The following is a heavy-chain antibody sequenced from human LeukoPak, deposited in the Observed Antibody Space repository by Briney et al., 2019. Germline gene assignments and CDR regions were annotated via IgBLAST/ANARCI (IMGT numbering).Heavy chain of an antibody. D-gene: IGHD6-19*01. Sequence: GGSLRLSCAASGFTFSSYAMHWVRQAPGKGLEWVAVISYDGSNKYYADSVKGRFTISRDDSKNTLYPQMNSLRAEDTAVYYCARDVYSSGWYGDYWGQGTLVTVSS. J-gene: IGHJ4*02. CDR3: ARDVYSSGWYGDY. CDR1: GFTFSSYA. CDR2: ISYDGSNK. V-gene: IGHV3-30-3*01.